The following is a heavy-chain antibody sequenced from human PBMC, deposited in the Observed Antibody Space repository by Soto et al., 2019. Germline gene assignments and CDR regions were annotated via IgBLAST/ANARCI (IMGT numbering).Heavy chain of an antibody. Sequence: NPSETLSLTCSVSGRSISSSSYYWGWIRQPPGKGLEWIGSIYYSGSTYYNPSLKSRVTISVDTSKNQFSLKLSSVTAADTAVYYWARPRCSATGTTDCAFDIWGQGTMVT. V-gene: IGHV4-39*01. CDR1: GRSISSSSYY. J-gene: IGHJ3*02. D-gene: IGHD1-1*01. CDR2: IYYSGST. CDR3: ARPRCSATGTTDCAFDI.